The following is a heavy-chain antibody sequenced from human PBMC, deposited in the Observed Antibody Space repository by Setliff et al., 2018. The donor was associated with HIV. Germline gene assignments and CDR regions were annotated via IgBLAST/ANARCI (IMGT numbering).Heavy chain of an antibody. D-gene: IGHD6-6*01. CDR3: ASGYSSSSPRRDY. CDR1: GFTVSSNY. Sequence: GGSLRLSCAASGFTVSSNYMSWVRQAPGKGLEWVSVIYGGGTTHYADSVKGRFTISRDNSKNTLNLQMNSLRAEDTAVYYCASGYSSSSPRRDYWGQGTLVTVSS. V-gene: IGHV3-53*01. J-gene: IGHJ4*02. CDR2: IYGGGTT.